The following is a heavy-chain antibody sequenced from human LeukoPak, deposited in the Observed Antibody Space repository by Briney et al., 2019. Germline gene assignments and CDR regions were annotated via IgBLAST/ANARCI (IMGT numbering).Heavy chain of an antibody. Sequence: SETLSLTCAVYGGSFSDYYWTWIRQSPGKGLEWLGEINHSGRTNYNPSLESRVTISLDTSKNQFSLKLNSVTGADTAVYYCAKYGPGSGSYSTSWYFHQWGQGTLVTVSS. CDR2: INHSGRT. V-gene: IGHV4-34*01. CDR1: GGSFSDYY. J-gene: IGHJ4*02. D-gene: IGHD1-26*01. CDR3: AKYGPGSGSYSTSWYFHQ.